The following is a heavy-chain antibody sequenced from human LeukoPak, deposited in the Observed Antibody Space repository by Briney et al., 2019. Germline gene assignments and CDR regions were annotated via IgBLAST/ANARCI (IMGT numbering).Heavy chain of an antibody. D-gene: IGHD6-13*01. CDR1: GFTFNSFG. Sequence: GGSLRLSCAASGFTFNSFGMHWARQAPGKGLEWVALIWYDGSDKYYADSVKGRFTISRDNSKNTLFLQMNSLRGEDRAVYYCARGPLYSSNWSFDCWGEGTLVTVS. J-gene: IGHJ4*02. V-gene: IGHV3-33*01. CDR3: ARGPLYSSNWSFDC. CDR2: IWYDGSDK.